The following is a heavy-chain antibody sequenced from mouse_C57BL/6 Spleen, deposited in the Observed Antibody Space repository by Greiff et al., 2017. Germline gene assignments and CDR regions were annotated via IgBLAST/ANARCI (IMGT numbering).Heavy chain of an antibody. CDR1: GYTFTSYG. D-gene: IGHD3-2*02. Sequence: QVQLQESGAELARPGASVKLSCKASGYTFTSYGISWVKQRTGQGLEWIGEIYPRSGNTYYNEKFKGKATLTADKSSSTAYMELRSLTSEDSAVYFCARSERQLRPYFDYWGQGTTLTVSS. CDR3: ARSERQLRPYFDY. CDR2: IYPRSGNT. J-gene: IGHJ2*01. V-gene: IGHV1-81*01.